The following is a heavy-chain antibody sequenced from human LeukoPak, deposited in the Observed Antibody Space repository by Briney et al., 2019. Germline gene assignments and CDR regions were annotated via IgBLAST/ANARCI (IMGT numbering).Heavy chain of an antibody. CDR1: GGSISSYY. D-gene: IGHD6-13*01. J-gene: IGHJ4*02. CDR2: IYHSGST. Sequence: PSETLSLTCTVSGGSISSYYWSWIRQPPGKGLEWIGYIYHSGSTNYNPSLKSRVTISVDTSKNQFSLKLSSVTAADTAVYYCARVSSSWRVIDYWGQGTLVTVSS. CDR3: ARVSSSWRVIDY. V-gene: IGHV4-59*08.